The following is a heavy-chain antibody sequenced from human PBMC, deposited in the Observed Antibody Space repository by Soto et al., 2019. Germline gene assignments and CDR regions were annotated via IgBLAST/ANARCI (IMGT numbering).Heavy chain of an antibody. CDR3: ATSTYYYDSSGSSFDY. D-gene: IGHD3-22*01. V-gene: IGHV4-39*01. CDR1: GGSISSSSYY. Sequence: TLSLTCTVSGGSISSSSYYWGWIRQPPGKGLEWIGSIYYSGSTYYNPSLKSRVTISVDTSKNQFSLKLSSVTAADTAVYYCATSTYYYDSSGSSFDYWGQGTLVTVSS. J-gene: IGHJ4*02. CDR2: IYYSGST.